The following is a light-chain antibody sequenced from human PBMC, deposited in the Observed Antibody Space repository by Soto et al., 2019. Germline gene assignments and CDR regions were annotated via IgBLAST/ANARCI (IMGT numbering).Light chain of an antibody. CDR2: GAS. V-gene: IGKV3-20*01. CDR1: QSVSSSY. J-gene: IGKJ1*01. CDR3: QQQGSSPWT. Sequence: EIVLTQSPGTLSLSPGERATLSCRASQSVSSSYLAGYQQKPDQAPRLLIYGASSRATGTPESCSGSGSGTDFPLTISRLEPEDFAVYYFQQQGSSPWTFGQGTKLEIK.